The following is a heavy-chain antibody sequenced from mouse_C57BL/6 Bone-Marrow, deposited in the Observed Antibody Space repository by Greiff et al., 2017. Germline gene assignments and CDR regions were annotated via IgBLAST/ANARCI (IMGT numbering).Heavy chain of an antibody. D-gene: IGHD1-1*01. Sequence: QVQLQQPGAELVKPGASVKMSCKASGYTFTSYWITWVKQRPGQGLEWIGDIYPGSGSTNYNEKLKSKATLTVDTSSSTAYMQLSSLTSEDSAVYYCARHYYGSSYEYFDVWGTGTTVTVSS. CDR3: ARHYYGSSYEYFDV. V-gene: IGHV1-55*01. CDR2: IYPGSGST. J-gene: IGHJ1*03. CDR1: GYTFTSYW.